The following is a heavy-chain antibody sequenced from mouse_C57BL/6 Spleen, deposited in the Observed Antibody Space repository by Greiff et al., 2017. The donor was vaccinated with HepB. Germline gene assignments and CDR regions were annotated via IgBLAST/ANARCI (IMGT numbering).Heavy chain of an antibody. CDR1: GYTFTSYW. D-gene: IGHD1-1*01. CDR2: TNPTNGRT. Sequence: VQLQQSGAELVKAGASVKMSCKASGYTFTSYWMHGVKQRLGQGLEWFAETNPTNGRTYYNEKFKSKATLTVDKSSSTAYMLLSGPTFEDSAVYYCARIKKLVATYFDYWGQGTTLTVSS. V-gene: IGHV1S81*02. J-gene: IGHJ2*01. CDR3: ARIKKLVATYFDY.